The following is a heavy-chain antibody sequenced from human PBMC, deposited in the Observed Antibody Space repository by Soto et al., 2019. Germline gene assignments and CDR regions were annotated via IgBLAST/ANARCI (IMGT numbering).Heavy chain of an antibody. J-gene: IGHJ4*02. Sequence: WGSLRLSWAASGFIFINYAMICFRHSPCRWREWVSAISGSGATTYYPDSVKGRFTISRDNSKNTLYLQMNNLRADDTAVYYCTKGGIPRRYNIPKVDFDYWGQGSLVTVSS. CDR1: GFIFINYA. CDR2: ISGSGATT. CDR3: TKGGIPRRYNIPKVDFDY. D-gene: IGHD1-1*01. V-gene: IGHV3-23*01.